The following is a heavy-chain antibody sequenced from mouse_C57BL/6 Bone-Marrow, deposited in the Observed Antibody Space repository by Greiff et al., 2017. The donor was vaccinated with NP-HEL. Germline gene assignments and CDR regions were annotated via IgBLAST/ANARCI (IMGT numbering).Heavy chain of an antibody. V-gene: IGHV5-12*01. CDR3: AKIYYYGSGGYFDV. CDR1: GFTFSDYY. Sequence: EVQLVESGGGLVQPGGSLKLSCAASGFTFSDYYMYWVRQTPEKRLEWVAYISNGGGSTYYPDTVKGRFTISRDNAKNTLYLQMSRLKSEDTAMYYCAKIYYYGSGGYFDVWGTGTTVTVSS. CDR2: ISNGGGST. J-gene: IGHJ1*03. D-gene: IGHD1-1*01.